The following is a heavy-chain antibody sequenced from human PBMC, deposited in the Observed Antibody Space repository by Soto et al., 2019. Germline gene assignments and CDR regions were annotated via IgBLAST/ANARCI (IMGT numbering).Heavy chain of an antibody. Sequence: QVQLVQSGAEVKKPGASVKVSCKASGYTFTSYDINWVRQATGQGLEWMGWMNPNSVNTGNAQKFQGRVTMTRNTSISTAYMELSSLRSEDTAVYYCAITTGGWDWFDPWGQGTLVTVSS. CDR1: GYTFTSYD. J-gene: IGHJ5*02. V-gene: IGHV1-8*01. D-gene: IGHD3-3*01. CDR3: AITTGGWDWFDP. CDR2: MNPNSVNT.